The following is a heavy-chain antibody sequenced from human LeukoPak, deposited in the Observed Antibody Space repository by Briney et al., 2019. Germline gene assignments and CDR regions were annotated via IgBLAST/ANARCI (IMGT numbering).Heavy chain of an antibody. D-gene: IGHD6-19*01. CDR2: IRSKANSYAT. CDR3: ARDIAVAGLTDY. J-gene: IGHJ4*02. V-gene: IGHV3-73*01. Sequence: TGGSLRLSCAASGFTFSGSAMHWVRQASGKGLEWVGRIRSKANSYATAYAASVKGRFTISRDDSKNTAYLQMNSLKTEDTAVYYCARDIAVAGLTDYWGQGTLVTVSS. CDR1: GFTFSGSA.